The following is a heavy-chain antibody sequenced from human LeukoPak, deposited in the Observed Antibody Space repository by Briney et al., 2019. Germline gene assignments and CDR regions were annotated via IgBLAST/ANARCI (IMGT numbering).Heavy chain of an antibody. Sequence: GSSVKVSCKASGGTFSSYAISWVRQAPGQGLEWMGRIIPIFGTANYAQKFQGRVTITTDESTSTAYMGLSSLRSEDTAVYYCAREPYGSGSQPVDYWGQGTLVTVSS. D-gene: IGHD3-10*01. CDR1: GGTFSSYA. J-gene: IGHJ4*02. V-gene: IGHV1-69*05. CDR3: AREPYGSGSQPVDY. CDR2: IIPIFGTA.